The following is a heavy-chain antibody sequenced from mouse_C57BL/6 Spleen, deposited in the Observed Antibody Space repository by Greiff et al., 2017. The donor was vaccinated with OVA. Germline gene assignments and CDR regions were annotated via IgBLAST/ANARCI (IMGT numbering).Heavy chain of an antibody. CDR2: IYPRDGST. J-gene: IGHJ1*03. Sequence: QVQLKESDAELVKPGASVKISCKVSGYTFTDHTIHWMKQRPEQGLEWIGYIYPRDGSTKYNEKFKGKATLTADKSSSTAYMQLNSLTSEDSAVDFCARRGNYYVSSYDCDVWGTGTTVTVSS. CDR1: GYTFTDHT. CDR3: ARRGNYYVSSYDCDV. V-gene: IGHV1-78*01. D-gene: IGHD1-1*01.